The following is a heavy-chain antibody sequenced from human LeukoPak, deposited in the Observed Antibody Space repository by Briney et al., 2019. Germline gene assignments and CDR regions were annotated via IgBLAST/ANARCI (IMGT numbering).Heavy chain of an antibody. Sequence: GGSLRLSCAASGFTFSSYAMSWVRQAPGKGLEWVSAISGSGGSTYYADSVKGRFTISRDNSKNTLYLQMNSLRAEDTAVYYCAGAQYYGDTTLDYWGQGTLVTVSS. J-gene: IGHJ4*02. D-gene: IGHD4-17*01. CDR2: ISGSGGST. CDR1: GFTFSSYA. V-gene: IGHV3-23*01. CDR3: AGAQYYGDTTLDY.